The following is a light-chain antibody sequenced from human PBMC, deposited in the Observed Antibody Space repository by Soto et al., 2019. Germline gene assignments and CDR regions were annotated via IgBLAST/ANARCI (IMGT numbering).Light chain of an antibody. V-gene: IGKV3-15*01. Sequence: EKVMTHSPATLSVSPGERATLYSRASQSVSSNLAWYQQKPGQAPRLLIYGASTRATGIPARFSGSGSGTEFTLTINSLQSEDFAVYYCQQYNDWPRTFGQGTKVDI. J-gene: IGKJ1*01. CDR3: QQYNDWPRT. CDR1: QSVSSN. CDR2: GAS.